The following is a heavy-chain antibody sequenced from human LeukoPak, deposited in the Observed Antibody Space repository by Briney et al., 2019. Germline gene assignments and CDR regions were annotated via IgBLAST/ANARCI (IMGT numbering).Heavy chain of an antibody. D-gene: IGHD3-22*01. CDR2: IYYSGST. Sequence: SETLSLTCTVSGGSISSDSYYWGWIRQPPGKGLEWIGSIYYSGSTYYNPSLKSRVAISVDTSKNQFSLKLSSVTAADTAVYYCARDRAYYYDSSGYYYGYFDYWGQGTLVTVSS. J-gene: IGHJ4*02. CDR1: GGSISSDSYY. CDR3: ARDRAYYYDSSGYYYGYFDY. V-gene: IGHV4-39*07.